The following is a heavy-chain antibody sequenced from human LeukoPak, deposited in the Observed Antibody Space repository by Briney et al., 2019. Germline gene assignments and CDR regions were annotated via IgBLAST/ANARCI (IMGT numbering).Heavy chain of an antibody. V-gene: IGHV3-23*01. CDR1: GFTFSSYT. Sequence: GGSLRLSCAASGFTFSSYTMNWVRQAPGKGLEWVSALSGSGGSTYYADSVKGRFTISRDNSKNTLYLQMNSLRAEDTAVYYCAKDWYSSSWYPSYYYYYMDVWGKGTTVTISS. CDR2: LSGSGGST. J-gene: IGHJ6*03. D-gene: IGHD6-13*01. CDR3: AKDWYSSSWYPSYYYYYMDV.